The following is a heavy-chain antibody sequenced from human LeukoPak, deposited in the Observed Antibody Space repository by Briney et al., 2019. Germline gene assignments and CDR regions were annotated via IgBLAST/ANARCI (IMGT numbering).Heavy chain of an antibody. J-gene: IGHJ3*02. CDR2: IYYSGNT. CDR3: ARDRYYDSRNAFDI. Sequence: SETLSLTCIISGGSISSSTYYWGWIRQPPGKGLEWIGTIYYSGNTYYNPSLKSRVTISVDTSKNQFSLKLSSVTAADTAVYYCARDRYYDSRNAFDIWGQGTMVTVSS. V-gene: IGHV4-39*07. D-gene: IGHD3-22*01. CDR1: GGSISSSTYY.